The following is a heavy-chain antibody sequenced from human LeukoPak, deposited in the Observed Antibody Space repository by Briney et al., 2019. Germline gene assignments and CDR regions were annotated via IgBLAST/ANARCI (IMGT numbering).Heavy chain of an antibody. CDR2: IYSGGST. CDR3: ARLVVTRAFDI. Sequence: ETLSLTCAVYGGSFSGYYWSWVRQAPGKGLEWVSVIYSGGSTYYADSVKGRFTISRDNSKNTLYLQMNSLRAEDTAVYYCARLVVTRAFDIWGQGTMVTVSS. V-gene: IGHV3-53*01. D-gene: IGHD4-23*01. CDR1: GGSFSGYY. J-gene: IGHJ3*02.